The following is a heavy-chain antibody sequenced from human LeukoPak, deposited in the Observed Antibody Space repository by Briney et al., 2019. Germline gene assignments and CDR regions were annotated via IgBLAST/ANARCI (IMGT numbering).Heavy chain of an antibody. CDR2: ISAYNGNT. CDR1: GYTFTSYG. Sequence: ASVKVSCKASGYTFTSYGISWVRQAPGQGLEWMGWISAYNGNTNYAQKLQGRVTMATDTSTSTAYMELRSLRSDDTAVYYCARDAQGRIAAADWGQGTLVTVSS. J-gene: IGHJ4*02. D-gene: IGHD6-13*01. CDR3: ARDAQGRIAAAD. V-gene: IGHV1-18*01.